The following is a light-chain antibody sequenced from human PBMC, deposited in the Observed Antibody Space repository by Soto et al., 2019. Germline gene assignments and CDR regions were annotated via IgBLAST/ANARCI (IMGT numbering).Light chain of an antibody. J-gene: IGKJ1*01. CDR1: QSVTSN. V-gene: IGKV3-15*01. CDR2: TTS. Sequence: EIVMTQSPATLSVSPGERAILSCRASQSVTSNLAWYQQKPGQAPRLLIYTTSTRATGIPARFSGSGSQTEFTLTISSRQSEDFAVYYCQQYHKWPLTFGQGTKVEIK. CDR3: QQYHKWPLT.